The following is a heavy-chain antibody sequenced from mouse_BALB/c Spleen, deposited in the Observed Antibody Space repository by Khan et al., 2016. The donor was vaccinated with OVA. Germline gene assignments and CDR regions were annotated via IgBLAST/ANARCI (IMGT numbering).Heavy chain of an antibody. J-gene: IGHJ2*01. CDR2: FSSGGTYT. CDR1: GFTFSNYA. V-gene: IGHV5-9-3*01. Sequence: EVELVESGGGLVKPGGSLKLSCAASGFTFSNYAMSWVRQTPEKRLEWVATFSSGGTYTYYPDSVKGRFTISRDNAKNTLYLQMNSLRSEDTAMYYCARLFCKILDYWGQGTTLTVSS. CDR3: ARLFCKILDY.